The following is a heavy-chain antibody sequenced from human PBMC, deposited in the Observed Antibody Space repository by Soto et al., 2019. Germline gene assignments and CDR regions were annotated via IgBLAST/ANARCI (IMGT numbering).Heavy chain of an antibody. CDR2: VFHTGRT. CDR3: AKTTAGRGYFDP. V-gene: IGHV4-31*03. Sequence: QVPLQESGPGLLKPSQTLSLTCTVSGESLSGGVDYWSWIRQSSGGGLEWIGYVFHTGRTSYNPSLKSRVTISADTSKNQFSLRLTSLTAADTAVYYCAKTTAGRGYFDPWGHGSPVTVSS. J-gene: IGHJ4*01. D-gene: IGHD4-17*01. CDR1: GESLSGGVDY.